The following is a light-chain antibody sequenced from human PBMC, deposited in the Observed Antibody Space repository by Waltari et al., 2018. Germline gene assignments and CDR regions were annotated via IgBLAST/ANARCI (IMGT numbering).Light chain of an antibody. J-gene: IGKJ2*01. V-gene: IGKV3-20*01. Sequence: EIVLTQSPGTLSLSPGERATLSCRASPGVGNYYLAWYQQKPGQAPRLLIYDTSSRATGIPDRFSGSGSGTDFTLTISRLEPEDFAVYYCQHYDNSPRMYTFGQGTKLEIK. CDR1: PGVGNYY. CDR2: DTS. CDR3: QHYDNSPRMYT.